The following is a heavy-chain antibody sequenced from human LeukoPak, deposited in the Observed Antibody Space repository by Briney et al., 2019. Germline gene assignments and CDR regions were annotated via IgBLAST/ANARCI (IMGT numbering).Heavy chain of an antibody. D-gene: IGHD2-2*02. Sequence: SVKVCCKASGGTFSSYAISWVRQAPGQGLEWMGGIIPIFGTANYAQKFQGRVTITADESTSTAYMELSSLRSEDTAVYYCARARGRNIVVVPAAIYYFDYWGQGTLVTVSS. V-gene: IGHV1-69*13. CDR3: ARARGRNIVVVPAAIYYFDY. CDR2: IIPIFGTA. CDR1: GGTFSSYA. J-gene: IGHJ4*02.